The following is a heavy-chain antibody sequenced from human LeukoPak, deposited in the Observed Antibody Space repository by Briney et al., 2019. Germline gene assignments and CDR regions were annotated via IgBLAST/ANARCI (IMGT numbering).Heavy chain of an antibody. CDR2: ISSSSSTI. V-gene: IGHV3-48*04. CDR3: ARRSDSSGYYYDY. Sequence: GGPLRLSCAASGFTFSSYSMNWVRQAPGKGLEWVSYISSSSSTIYYAGSVKGRFTISRDNAKNSLYLQMNSLRAEDTAVYYCARRSDSSGYYYDYWGQGTLVTVSS. D-gene: IGHD3-22*01. CDR1: GFTFSSYS. J-gene: IGHJ4*02.